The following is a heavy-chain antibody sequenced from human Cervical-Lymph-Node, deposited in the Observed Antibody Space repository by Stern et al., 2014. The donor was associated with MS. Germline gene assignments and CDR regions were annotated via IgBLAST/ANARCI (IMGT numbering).Heavy chain of an antibody. V-gene: IGHV3-11*01. CDR3: ARGPHYGDKRNWFDP. CDR2: IGSRGSSV. J-gene: IGHJ5*02. Sequence: VQLVESGGGLVKPGGSLRLSCEASGFSFSDYYMSWIRQAPGKGLEWLSYIGSRGSSVSYAESVKGRFTISRDNARNSLYLQMDSLRSEDTALYYCARGPHYGDKRNWFDPWGQGILVTVSS. D-gene: IGHD4-17*01. CDR1: GFSFSDYY.